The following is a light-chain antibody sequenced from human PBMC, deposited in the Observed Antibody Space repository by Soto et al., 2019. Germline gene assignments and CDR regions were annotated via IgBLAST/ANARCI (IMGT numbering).Light chain of an antibody. V-gene: IGLV2-14*01. CDR1: SNDIGAYKY. Sequence: QSALTQPASVSGSPGQSITISCTGSSNDIGAYKYVSWYQQYPGKAAKLIIFEVSNRPSGVSNRFSGSKSGNTASLTIAGLQADDEAVYHCSSYTSGSTLYVFGGGTKLTVL. CDR2: EVS. CDR3: SSYTSGSTLYV. J-gene: IGLJ1*01.